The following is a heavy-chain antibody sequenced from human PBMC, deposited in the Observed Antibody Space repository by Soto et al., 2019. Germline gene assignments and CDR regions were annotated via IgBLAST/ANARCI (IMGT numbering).Heavy chain of an antibody. CDR2: ISAYNGNT. D-gene: IGHD1-26*01. V-gene: IGHV1-18*01. J-gene: IGHJ6*02. Sequence: ASVKVSCKASGYTFTSYGISWVRQAPGQGLEWMGWISAYNGNTNYAQKLQGRVTMTTDTSTSTAYMELRSLRSDDTAVYYCARERRQGATTTHYYGMDVWGQGTTVTVSS. CDR3: ARERRQGATTTHYYGMDV. CDR1: GYTFTSYG.